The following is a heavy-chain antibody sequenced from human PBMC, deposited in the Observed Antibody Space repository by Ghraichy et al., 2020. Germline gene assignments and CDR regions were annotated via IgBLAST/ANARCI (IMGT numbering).Heavy chain of an antibody. V-gene: IGHV4-4*09. D-gene: IGHD3-3*01. J-gene: IGHJ6*02. CDR3: ARSVVLDYDYYGMDV. Sequence: ESLNISCTVSGGSISSSYWNWIRQPPGKGLEWIGYIYTSGTTNYNPSLKSRVTISVDTSKNQFSLKLSSVTAADTAVYYCARSVVLDYDYYGMDVWGQGTAVTVSS. CDR2: IYTSGTT. CDR1: GGSISSSY.